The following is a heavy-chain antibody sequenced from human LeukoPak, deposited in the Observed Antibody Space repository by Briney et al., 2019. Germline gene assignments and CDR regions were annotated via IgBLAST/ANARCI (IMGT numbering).Heavy chain of an antibody. CDR1: GFTFNNFG. CDR2: ISYSGSVQ. CDR3: ARSPRDSRDWTGTLDY. D-gene: IGHD3-22*01. J-gene: IGHJ4*02. Sequence: AGGSLTLSCAASGFTFNNFGMHWVRQAPGKGLEWVSVISYSGSVQFYADSVKGRFTISRDASKNTVHLQMNSLRVEDTAVYYCARSPRDSRDWTGTLDYWGQGALVTVSS. V-gene: IGHV3-30*03.